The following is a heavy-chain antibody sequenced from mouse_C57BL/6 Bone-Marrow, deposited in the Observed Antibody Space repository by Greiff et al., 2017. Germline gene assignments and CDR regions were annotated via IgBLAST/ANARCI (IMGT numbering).Heavy chain of an antibody. CDR3: ARDWDYYGSSYDYFDY. CDR2: ISDGGSYT. D-gene: IGHD1-1*01. Sequence: EVKLVESGGGLVKPGGSPKLSCAASGFTFSSYAMSWVRQTPEKRLEWVATISDGGSYTYYPDNVKGRFTISRDNAKNNLYLQMSHLKSEDTAMYYCARDWDYYGSSYDYFDYWGQGTTLTVSS. V-gene: IGHV5-4*01. J-gene: IGHJ2*01. CDR1: GFTFSSYA.